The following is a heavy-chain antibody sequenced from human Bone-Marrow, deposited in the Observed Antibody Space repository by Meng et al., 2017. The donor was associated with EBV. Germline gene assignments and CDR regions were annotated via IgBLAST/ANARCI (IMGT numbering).Heavy chain of an antibody. Sequence: EGQLLECGGGLVQPGGSLRLSCAASGFTVSSYAMSWVRQAPGKGLEWVSAISGSGGSTYYADSVKGRFTISRDNSKNTLYLQMNSLRAEDTAVYYCAKDSSQRQQLVLYDYWGQGTLVTVSS. CDR1: GFTVSSYA. J-gene: IGHJ4*02. V-gene: IGHV3-23*01. CDR3: AKDSSQRQQLVLYDY. D-gene: IGHD6-13*01. CDR2: ISGSGGST.